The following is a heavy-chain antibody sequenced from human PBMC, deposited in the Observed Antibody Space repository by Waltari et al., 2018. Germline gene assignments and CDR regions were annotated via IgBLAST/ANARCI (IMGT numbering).Heavy chain of an antibody. D-gene: IGHD3-10*01. V-gene: IGHV4-39*02. CDR3: AREDGITMVRGVISDQGTLPFGY. CDR2: IYYSGGT. CDR1: GGSISSSSYY. Sequence: QLQLQESGPGLVKPSETLSLTCTVSGGSISSSSYYWGWIRQPPGKGLEWIGSIYYSGGTYYNPSLKSRVTISVDTSKNQFSLKLSSVTAADTAVYYCAREDGITMVRGVISDQGTLPFGYWGQGTLVTVSS. J-gene: IGHJ4*02.